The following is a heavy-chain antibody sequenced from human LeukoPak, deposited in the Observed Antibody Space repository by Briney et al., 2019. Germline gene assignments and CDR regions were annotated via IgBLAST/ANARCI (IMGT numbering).Heavy chain of an antibody. J-gene: IGHJ4*02. V-gene: IGHV1-69*01. CDR3: ARGSSIVVVITPEYYFDY. CDR2: IIPIFGTA. Sequence: GASVKVSCKASGGTFSSYAISWVRQAPGQGLEWMGGIIPIFGTANYAQKFQGRVTITADESTSTAYMELSSLRSEDTAVYYCARGSSIVVVITPEYYFDYWGQGTLVTVSS. D-gene: IGHD3-22*01. CDR1: GGTFSSYA.